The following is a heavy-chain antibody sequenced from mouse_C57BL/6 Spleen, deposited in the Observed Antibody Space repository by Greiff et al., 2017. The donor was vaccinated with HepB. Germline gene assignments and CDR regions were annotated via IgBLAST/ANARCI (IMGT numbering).Heavy chain of an antibody. CDR3: ARPTTGTRYAMDY. D-gene: IGHD4-1*02. V-gene: IGHV5-17*01. J-gene: IGHJ4*01. Sequence: EVQLVESGGGLVKPGGSLKLSCAASGFTFSDYGMHWVRQAPEKGLEWVAYISSGSSTIYYADTVKGRFTISRDNAKNTLFLQMTSLRSEDTAMYYCARPTTGTRYAMDYWGQGTSVTVSS. CDR2: ISSGSSTI. CDR1: GFTFSDYG.